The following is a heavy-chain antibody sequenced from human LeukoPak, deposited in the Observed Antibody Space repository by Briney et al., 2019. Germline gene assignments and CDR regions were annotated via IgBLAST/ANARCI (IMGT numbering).Heavy chain of an antibody. J-gene: IGHJ4*02. CDR1: GFTFSSYA. CDR2: ITASGGST. V-gene: IGHV3-23*01. Sequence: GGPLRLSCAASGFTFSSYAMHWVRQAPGKGLEWVAGITASGGSTYHAESVKGRFTISRDNSENKLYLQMNNLRADDTAVYYCASRPPSEAYYGVLDYWGQGTLVTVSS. CDR3: ASRPPSEAYYGVLDY. D-gene: IGHD4-17*01.